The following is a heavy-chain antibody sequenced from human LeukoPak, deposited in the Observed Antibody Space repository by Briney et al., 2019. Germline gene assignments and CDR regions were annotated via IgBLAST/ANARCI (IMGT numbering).Heavy chain of an antibody. V-gene: IGHV1-8*01. J-gene: IGHJ4*02. CDR1: GYTFTTYD. D-gene: IGHD6-13*01. CDR3: ARVKGGSWPDS. Sequence: ASVKVSCKASGYTFTTYDINWVRQATGQGLEWMGWMNPNSGNTGYAQKFQGRVIMTRNASMSTAYMELSSLKSEDTAVYYCARVKGGSWPDSWGQGTLVTVSS. CDR2: MNPNSGNT.